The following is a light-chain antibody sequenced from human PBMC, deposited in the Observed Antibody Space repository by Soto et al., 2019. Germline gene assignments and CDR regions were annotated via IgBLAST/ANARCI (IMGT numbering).Light chain of an antibody. CDR1: QSVGSY. V-gene: IGKV3-11*01. CDR2: DTS. J-gene: IGKJ1*01. Sequence: EVVLTKSPATLSLSPGERASLSCRASQSVGSYFAWYQQEPGQTPNLLIYDTSRRATGIPARFSGSGSGTDFALTISGLEPEDFAVYYCQQRTNWPWTFGQGTKVDIK. CDR3: QQRTNWPWT.